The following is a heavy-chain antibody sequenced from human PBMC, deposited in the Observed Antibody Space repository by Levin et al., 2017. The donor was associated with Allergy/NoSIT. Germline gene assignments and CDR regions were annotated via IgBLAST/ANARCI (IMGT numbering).Heavy chain of an antibody. CDR2: IRSRTSGGTT. D-gene: IGHD3-9*01. Sequence: GESLKISCAASGFTFDNAWMSWVRQAPGKGLEWLGRIRSRTSGGTTHYAAPVQGRFTISRDDSRNTFYLQMNSLKTEDAAVYYCTTGKGYYGDFTGLGYWGQGTLVTVSS. J-gene: IGHJ4*02. CDR1: GFTFDNAW. V-gene: IGHV3-15*01. CDR3: TTGKGYYGDFTGLGY.